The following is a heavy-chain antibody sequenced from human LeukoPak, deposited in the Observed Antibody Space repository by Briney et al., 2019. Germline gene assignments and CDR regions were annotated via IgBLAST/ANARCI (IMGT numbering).Heavy chain of an antibody. J-gene: IGHJ4*02. CDR1: GFTFSSDW. Sequence: PGGSLRLSCAASGFTFSSDWMSWVRQAPGPGRECVANIKQDGSEKYYVDSVKGRFTISRDNAKNSLYLQMNSLRAEDTAVYYCARHRGYSYGSFGVWGQGTVVSVS. CDR2: IKQDGSEK. V-gene: IGHV3-7*01. D-gene: IGHD5-18*01. CDR3: ARHRGYSYGSFGV.